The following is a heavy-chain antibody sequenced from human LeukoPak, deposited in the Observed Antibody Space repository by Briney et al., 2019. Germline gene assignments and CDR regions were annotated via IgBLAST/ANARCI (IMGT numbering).Heavy chain of an antibody. CDR3: ARAGSRYSYGREFDY. CDR1: GYTFTNYG. J-gene: IGHJ4*02. D-gene: IGHD5-18*01. CDR2: ISAYNGNT. V-gene: IGHV1-18*01. Sequence: ASVKVSCKASGYTFTNYGISWVRQAPGQGLEWMGWISAYNGNTNYAQKLQGRVTMTTDTSKSTDYMELRSLRSDDTAVYYCARAGSRYSYGREFDYWGQGTLVTVSS.